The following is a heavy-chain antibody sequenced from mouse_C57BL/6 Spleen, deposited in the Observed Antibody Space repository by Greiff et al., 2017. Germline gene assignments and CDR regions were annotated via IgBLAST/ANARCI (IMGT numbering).Heavy chain of an antibody. J-gene: IGHJ3*01. D-gene: IGHD2-5*01. CDR1: GYTFTSYW. CDR3: ARWRSKGGFAY. V-gene: IGHV1-69*01. Sequence: QVQLQQPGAELVMPGASVKLSCKASGYTFTSYWMHWVKQRPGQGLEWIGEIDPSDSYTNYNQKFKGKSTLTVDKSSSPAYMQLSSLTSEDSAVYYCARWRSKGGFAYWGQGTLVTVSA. CDR2: IDPSDSYT.